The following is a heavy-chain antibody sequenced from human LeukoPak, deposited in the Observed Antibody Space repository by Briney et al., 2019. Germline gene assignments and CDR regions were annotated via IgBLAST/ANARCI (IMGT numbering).Heavy chain of an antibody. CDR1: GFTFSSYA. J-gene: IGHJ4*02. Sequence: GGSLRLSCAASGFTFSSYAMSWVRQAPGKGLEWVSAISGSGGSTYYADSVKGRFTISRDNSKNTLYLQMNSLRAEDTAVYYCAKEYCISTSCSQALDYWGQGTLVTVSS. CDR3: AKEYCISTSCSQALDY. CDR2: ISGSGGST. D-gene: IGHD2-2*01. V-gene: IGHV3-23*01.